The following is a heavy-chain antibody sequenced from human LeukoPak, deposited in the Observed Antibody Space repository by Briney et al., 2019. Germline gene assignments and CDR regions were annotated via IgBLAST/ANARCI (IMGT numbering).Heavy chain of an antibody. CDR2: ISSSSSYI. CDR3: ARGESGDYGFDY. CDR1: GFTFSSYS. Sequence: GGSLRLSCAASGFTFSSYSMNWVRQAPGKGLEWVSSISSSSSYIYYADSVKGRFTISRDNAKNSLYLQMNSLRAEDTAVYYCARGESGDYGFDYWGQGTLVTVSS. D-gene: IGHD4-17*01. J-gene: IGHJ4*02. V-gene: IGHV3-21*01.